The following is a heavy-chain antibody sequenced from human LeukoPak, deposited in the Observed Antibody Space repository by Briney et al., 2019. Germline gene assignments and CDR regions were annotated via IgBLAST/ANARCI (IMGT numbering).Heavy chain of an antibody. CDR1: GGSIITSSYY. J-gene: IGHJ4*02. V-gene: IGHV4-61*05. D-gene: IGHD5-18*01. Sequence: SETLSLTCTVSGGSIITSSYYWGWIRQPPGKGLEWTAYIYSSGSTKYNSFLKSRVTISVDTSMNQFSLKLSSVTAADTAVYYCARTPRGYSYGHYFDYWGQGTLVTVSS. CDR2: IYSSGST. CDR3: ARTPRGYSYGHYFDY.